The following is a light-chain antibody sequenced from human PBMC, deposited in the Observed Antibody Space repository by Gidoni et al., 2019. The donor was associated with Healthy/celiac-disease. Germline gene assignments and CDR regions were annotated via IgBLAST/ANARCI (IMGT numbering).Light chain of an antibody. CDR2: WAS. CDR1: QSVLYSSNTKNY. CDR3: QQYYSTSRLT. V-gene: IGKV4-1*01. J-gene: IGKJ4*01. Sequence: DIVMTQSPDSLAVSLGERATINCKSSQSVLYSSNTKNYLAWYQQKPGQPPKLLIYWASTRESGVPDRFSGSGSGTDFTLTISSLQAEDVAVYYCQQYYSTSRLTFXGXTKVEIK.